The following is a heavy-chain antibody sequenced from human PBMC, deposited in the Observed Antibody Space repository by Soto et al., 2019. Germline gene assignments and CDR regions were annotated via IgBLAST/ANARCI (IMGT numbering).Heavy chain of an antibody. CDR3: ALGYQLLSFDP. V-gene: IGHV4-31*03. Sequence: QVQLQESGPGLVKPSQTLSLTCTVSGGSISSGGYYWSWIRQHPGKGLEWSGYIYYSGSTYYNPSLRSRVTISVDTSKNQFCLKLSSVTAGDTAVYYCALGYQLLSFDPWGQGTLVTVSS. CDR2: IYYSGST. D-gene: IGHD2-2*01. CDR1: GGSISSGGYY. J-gene: IGHJ5*02.